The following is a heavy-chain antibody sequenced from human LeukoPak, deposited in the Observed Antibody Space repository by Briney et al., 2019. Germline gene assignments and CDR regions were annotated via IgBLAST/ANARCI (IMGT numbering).Heavy chain of an antibody. D-gene: IGHD3-10*01. Sequence: PSETLSLTCTVPGGSISSYYWSWIRQPPGKGLEWIGYIYYSGSTNYNPSLESRVTISVDTSKNQFSLKLSSVTAADTAVYYCARVPYGSGSYVAFDIWGQGTMVTVSS. CDR2: IYYSGST. CDR3: ARVPYGSGSYVAFDI. CDR1: GGSISSYY. J-gene: IGHJ3*02. V-gene: IGHV4-59*01.